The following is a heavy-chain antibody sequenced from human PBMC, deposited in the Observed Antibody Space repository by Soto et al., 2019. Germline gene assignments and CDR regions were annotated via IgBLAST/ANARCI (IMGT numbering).Heavy chain of an antibody. V-gene: IGHV1-2*04. CDR3: ARGQGSIVGATTAFDI. Sequence: GASVKVSCKASGYTFTGYYMHWVRQAPGQGLEWMGWINPNSGGTNYAQKFQGWVTMTRDTSISTAYMELSRLGSDATAVYYCARGQGSIVGATTAFDIWGQGTMVTVSS. CDR1: GYTFTGYY. J-gene: IGHJ3*02. CDR2: INPNSGGT. D-gene: IGHD1-26*01.